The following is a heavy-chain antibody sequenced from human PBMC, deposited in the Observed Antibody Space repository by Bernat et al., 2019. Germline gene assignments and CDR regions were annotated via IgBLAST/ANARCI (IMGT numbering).Heavy chain of an antibody. D-gene: IGHD6-13*01. CDR3: ARDCIAAAGWQRYNWFDP. J-gene: IGHJ5*02. CDR1: GFTFSSYA. Sequence: QVQLVESGGGVVQPGRSLRLSCAASGFTFSSYAMHWVRQAPGKGLEWVAVISYDGSNKYYADSVKGRFTISRDNSKNTLYLQMNSLRAEDTAVYYCARDCIAAAGWQRYNWFDPWGQGTLVTVSS. V-gene: IGHV3-30*01. CDR2: ISYDGSNK.